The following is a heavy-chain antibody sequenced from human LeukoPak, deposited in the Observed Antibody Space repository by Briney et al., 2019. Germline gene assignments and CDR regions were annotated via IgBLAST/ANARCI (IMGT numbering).Heavy chain of an antibody. CDR2: VYYSGST. CDR3: ARRTQRSPFDY. D-gene: IGHD1-1*01. Sequence: SETLSLTCTVSGGSISSSSYYWGWIRQPPGKGLEWIGNVYYSGSTDYNPSLKSRVSISIDTSKNQFSLKLSSVTAADTAVYYCARRTQRSPFDYWGQGTLVTVSS. CDR1: GGSISSSSYY. V-gene: IGHV4-39*07. J-gene: IGHJ4*02.